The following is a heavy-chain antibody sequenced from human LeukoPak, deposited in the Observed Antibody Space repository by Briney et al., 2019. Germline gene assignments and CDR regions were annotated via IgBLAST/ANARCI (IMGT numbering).Heavy chain of an antibody. J-gene: IGHJ3*02. D-gene: IGHD6-19*01. CDR2: TSSRGDTK. CDR1: GFTFSSYE. V-gene: IGHV3-48*03. CDR3: ARDRGWDDAFDI. Sequence: GGSLRLSCAASGFTFSSYEMNWVRQAPGKGLEWVSYTSSRGDTKHYADSVKGRFTISGDTAKNSVYLQMNSLRAEDTAVYYCARDRGWDDAFDIWGQGTMVTVSS.